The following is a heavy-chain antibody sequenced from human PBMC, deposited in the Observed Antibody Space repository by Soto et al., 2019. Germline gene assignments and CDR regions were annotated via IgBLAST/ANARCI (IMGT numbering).Heavy chain of an antibody. CDR2: ISNGGGGT. J-gene: IGHJ6*03. CDR1: GFIFTVHW. Sequence: GGSLRLSCAASGFIFTVHWMHWVRQGPGKGLDWVSGISNGGGGTSYADSVKGRFTISRDNSKNTLYLQMNSLRAEDTAVYYCAKGTVARDYYYYYMDVWGKGTTVTVSS. V-gene: IGHV3-23*01. CDR3: AKGTVARDYYYYYMDV. D-gene: IGHD5-12*01.